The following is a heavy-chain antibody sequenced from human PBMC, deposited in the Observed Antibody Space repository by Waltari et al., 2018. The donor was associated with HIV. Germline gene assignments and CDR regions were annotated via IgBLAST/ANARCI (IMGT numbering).Heavy chain of an antibody. Sequence: EVQLAPSGAEVKKQGEYLKISCKGSAYSFTSYWIGWVRQMPGKGLEWMGIIYPGDSDTRYSPSFQGQVTISTDNSISTAYLQWSSLKASDTAMYYCATVPYSSGWYYPPGADWGQGTLVTVSS. V-gene: IGHV5-51*03. J-gene: IGHJ4*02. CDR1: AYSFTSYW. D-gene: IGHD6-19*01. CDR3: ATVPYSSGWYYPPGAD. CDR2: IYPGDSDT.